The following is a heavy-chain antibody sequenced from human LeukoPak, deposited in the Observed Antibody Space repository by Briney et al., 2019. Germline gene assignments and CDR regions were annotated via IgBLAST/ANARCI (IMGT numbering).Heavy chain of an antibody. J-gene: IGHJ5*02. Sequence: GASVKVSCKASGYTFTGYYMHWVRQAPGQGLEWMGWISAYNGNTNYAQKLQGRVTMTTDTSTSTAYMELRSLRSDDTAVYYCARSASPYCDFWSGQNWFDPWGQGTLVTVSS. CDR2: ISAYNGNT. D-gene: IGHD3-3*01. V-gene: IGHV1-18*04. CDR1: GYTFTGYY. CDR3: ARSASPYCDFWSGQNWFDP.